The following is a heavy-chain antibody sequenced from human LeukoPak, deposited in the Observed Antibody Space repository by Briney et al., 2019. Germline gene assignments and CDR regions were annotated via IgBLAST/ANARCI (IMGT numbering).Heavy chain of an antibody. CDR2: IVPIFGST. J-gene: IGHJ4*02. D-gene: IGHD1-26*01. V-gene: IGHV1-69*06. CDR3: AREPGGVRRYFDY. Sequence: SVKVSCKASGGNLGNYAISWVRQAPGQGVEWMGRIVPIFGSTNFAQKFQDRLTIAADKATNTLHLELTNLRSDDTAVYYCAREPGGVRRYFDYWDQGTLVTVSS. CDR1: GGNLGNYA.